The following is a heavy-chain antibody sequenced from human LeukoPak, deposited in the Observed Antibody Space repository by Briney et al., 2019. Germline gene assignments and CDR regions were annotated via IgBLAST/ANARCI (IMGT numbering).Heavy chain of an antibody. D-gene: IGHD2-2*01. CDR2: ISSSSSYI. CDR3: AGVGTYCSSTSCYPQTDY. J-gene: IGHJ4*02. V-gene: IGHV3-21*01. CDR1: GFTFSSYS. Sequence: GGSLRLSCAASGFTFSSYSMNWVRQAPGKGLEWVSSISSSSSYIYYADSVKGRFTISRDNAKNSLYLQMNSLRAEDTAVYYCAGVGTYCSSTSCYPQTDYWGQGTLVTVSS.